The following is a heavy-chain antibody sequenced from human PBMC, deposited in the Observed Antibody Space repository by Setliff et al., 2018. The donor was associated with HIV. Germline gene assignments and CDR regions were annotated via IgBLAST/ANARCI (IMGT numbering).Heavy chain of an antibody. CDR3: ARAMRGVVVTNMYYYYGMDV. Sequence: TSETLSLTCTVSGYSIGSGYYWGWIRQPPGKGLEWIGSIYHSGSTYYNPSLKSRVTISVDTSKNQFSLKLSSVTAADTAVYYCARAMRGVVVTNMYYYYGMDVWGQGTTVTVSS. CDR1: GYSIGSGYY. CDR2: IYHSGST. D-gene: IGHD2-21*02. V-gene: IGHV4-38-2*02. J-gene: IGHJ6*02.